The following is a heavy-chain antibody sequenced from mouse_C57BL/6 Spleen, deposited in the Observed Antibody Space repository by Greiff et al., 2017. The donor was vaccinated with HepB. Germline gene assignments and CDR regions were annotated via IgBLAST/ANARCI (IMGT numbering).Heavy chain of an antibody. D-gene: IGHD1-1*01. CDR3: ARNSYYYGSSYAMDY. Sequence: VKLMESGPGLVQPSQSLSITCTVSDSSLTSYGVHWVRQSPGKGLEWLGVIWSGGSTDYNAAFISRLSISKDNSKSQVFFKMNSLQADDTAIYYCARNSYYYGSSYAMDYWGQGTSVTVSS. CDR1: DSSLTSYG. J-gene: IGHJ4*01. CDR2: IWSGGST. V-gene: IGHV2-2*01.